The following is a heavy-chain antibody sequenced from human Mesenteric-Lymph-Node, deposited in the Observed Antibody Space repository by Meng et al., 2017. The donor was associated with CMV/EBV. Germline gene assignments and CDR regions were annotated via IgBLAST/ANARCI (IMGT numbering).Heavy chain of an antibody. CDR2: IYSGGST. D-gene: IGHD3-3*01. CDR3: ARWGFGKIMDY. V-gene: IGHV3-53*01. CDR1: GDSISSTSYH. Sequence: ETLSLTCTVSGDSISSTSYHWGWIRQAPGKGLDWVSVIYSGGSTYYADSVKGRFTISRDNSKNTLYLQMNSLRAEDTAVYYCARWGFGKIMDYWGQGTQVTVSS. J-gene: IGHJ4*02.